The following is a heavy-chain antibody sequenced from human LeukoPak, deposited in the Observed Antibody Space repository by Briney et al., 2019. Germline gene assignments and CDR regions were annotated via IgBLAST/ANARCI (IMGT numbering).Heavy chain of an antibody. D-gene: IGHD3-3*01. V-gene: IGHV3-15*01. CDR1: GFTFSSYS. J-gene: IGHJ1*01. CDR3: AKHIYGVVSIQQ. CDR2: IRSRADGGTA. Sequence: GGSLRLSCAASGFTFSSYSMNWVRQAPGKGLEWVGRIRSRADGGTAEYATAVEGRFAISRDDSTNTLYLHMSNVKTEDTAVYYCAKHIYGVVSIQQWGQGTLVTVSS.